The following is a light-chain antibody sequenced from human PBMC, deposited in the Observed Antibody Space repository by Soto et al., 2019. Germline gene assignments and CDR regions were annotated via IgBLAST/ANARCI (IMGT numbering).Light chain of an antibody. V-gene: IGKV1D-13*01. CDR3: HQFNNYPFT. J-gene: IGKJ3*01. Sequence: AIQLTQSPSSLSASVGDRVTITCRASQGISSALAWYQQKPGKAPKLLIYDASSLESGVPSRFSGSGSGPDFTLTISSLQPEDFATSFCHQFNNYPFTFGPGTKVDIK. CDR2: DAS. CDR1: QGISSA.